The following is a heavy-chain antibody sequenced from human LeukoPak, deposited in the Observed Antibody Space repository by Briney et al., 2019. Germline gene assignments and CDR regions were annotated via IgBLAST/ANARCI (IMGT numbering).Heavy chain of an antibody. CDR3: ARRARGVIKAYNWFDT. CDR2: INHSGST. Sequence: PSETLSLTCAVYGGSFSGYYWSWIRQPPGKGLEWIGEINHSGSTNYNPSLKSRVTISVDTSKNQFSLKLSSVTAADTAVYYCARRARGVIKAYNWFDTWGQGTLVTVSS. V-gene: IGHV4-34*01. CDR1: GGSFSGYY. D-gene: IGHD3-10*01. J-gene: IGHJ5*02.